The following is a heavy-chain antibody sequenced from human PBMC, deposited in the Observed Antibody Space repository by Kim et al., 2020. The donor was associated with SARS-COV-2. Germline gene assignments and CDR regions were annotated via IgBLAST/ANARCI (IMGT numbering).Heavy chain of an antibody. V-gene: IGHV4-34*01. CDR3: ARGRSYYDFCSGWYYFDY. CDR1: GGSFSGYY. Sequence: SETLSLTCAVYGGSFSGYYWSWIRQPPGKGLEWIGEINHSGSTNYNPSLKSRVTISVDTSKNQFSLKLSSVTAADTAVYYCARGRSYYDFCSGWYYFDY. CDR2: INHSGST. J-gene: IGHJ4*01. D-gene: IGHD3-3*01.